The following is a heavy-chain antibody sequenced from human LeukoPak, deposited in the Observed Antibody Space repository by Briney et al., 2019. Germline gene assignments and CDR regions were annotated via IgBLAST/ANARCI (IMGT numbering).Heavy chain of an antibody. J-gene: IGHJ4*02. Sequence: SETLSLTCTVSGRSISSYDWSWIRQPPGKGLEWIGYIYYSRSTNYNPSLKSRVTISVDTSKNQFSLKLSSVTAADTAVYYCARGYSSSWAYFDYWSQGTLVTVSS. CDR3: ARGYSSSWAYFDY. D-gene: IGHD6-13*01. CDR2: IYYSRST. V-gene: IGHV4-59*01. CDR1: GRSISSYD.